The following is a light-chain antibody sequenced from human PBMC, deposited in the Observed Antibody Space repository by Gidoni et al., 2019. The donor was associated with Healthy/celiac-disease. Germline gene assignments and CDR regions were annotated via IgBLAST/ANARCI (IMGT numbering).Light chain of an antibody. V-gene: IGKV4-1*01. J-gene: IGKJ4*01. CDR3: QQYYSTPT. CDR2: WAS. Sequence: IVMTQSPDSLAVSLGERATINCKSSQSVLYSSNNKNYLAWYQQKPGQPPKLLIYWASTRESGVPDRFSGSGSGTDFTLTISSLQAEDVAVYYCQQYYSTPTFGGXTKVEIK. CDR1: QSVLYSSNNKNY.